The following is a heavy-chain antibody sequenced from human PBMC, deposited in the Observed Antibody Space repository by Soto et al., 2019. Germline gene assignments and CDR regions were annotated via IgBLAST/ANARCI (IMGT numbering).Heavy chain of an antibody. CDR1: GDSISSDY. D-gene: IGHD3-22*01. V-gene: IGHV4-59*01. J-gene: IGHJ4*02. CDR3: AASSPGRYYDSSGYSQPPFDF. Sequence: PSETLSLTCSVSGDSISSDYWSWIRQTPGEGLEWIGYLYYNGRTKYDPSLKSRVTMSVDTSKNQFSLKLNSVTAADTAVYHCAASSPGRYYDSSGYSQPPFDFWGQGTLVTVSS. CDR2: LYYNGRT.